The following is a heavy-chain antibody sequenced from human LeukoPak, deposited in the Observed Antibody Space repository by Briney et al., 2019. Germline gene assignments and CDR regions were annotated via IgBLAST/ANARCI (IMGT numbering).Heavy chain of an antibody. CDR1: GYTFTNYD. D-gene: IGHD4-17*01. J-gene: IGHJ4*02. CDR2: ISAYNGNT. Sequence: ASVKVSCKTSGYTFTNYDINWVRQATGQGLEWMGWISAYNGNTNYAQKLQGRVTMTTDTSTSTAYMELRSLRSDDTAVYYCARLSTVTTSFDYWGQGTLVTVSS. CDR3: ARLSTVTTSFDY. V-gene: IGHV1-18*01.